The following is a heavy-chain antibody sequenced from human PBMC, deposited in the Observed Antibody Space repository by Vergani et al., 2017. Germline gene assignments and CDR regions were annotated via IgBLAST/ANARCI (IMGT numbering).Heavy chain of an antibody. CDR3: ADWVGKVESLTLDY. J-gene: IGHJ4*02. V-gene: IGHV1-69*08. Sequence: QVHLVQSGAEVKKAGSSIKVSCKPSGGIFRTYTFNWVRQAPGQGLEWMGRIIPVLGAHNSAQKFQDRLTITADKSSSTVYLELNSLRSDDTAVYFCADWVGKVESLTLDYWGQGSLVTVSS. D-gene: IGHD3-9*01. CDR1: GGIFRTYT. CDR2: IIPVLGAH.